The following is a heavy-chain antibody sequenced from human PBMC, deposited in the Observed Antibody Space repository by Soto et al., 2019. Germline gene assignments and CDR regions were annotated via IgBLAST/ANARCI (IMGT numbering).Heavy chain of an antibody. Sequence: SVKVSCKASGGTFSSYAISWVRQAPGQGLEWMGGIIPIFGTANYAQKFQGRVTITADESTSTAYMELSSLRSEDTAVYYCARGRLGGRKVPAAMPQNRDYYYLDVWGKGTTVTVSS. CDR2: IIPIFGTA. CDR3: ARGRLGGRKVPAAMPQNRDYYYLDV. V-gene: IGHV1-69*13. D-gene: IGHD2-2*01. J-gene: IGHJ6*03. CDR1: GGTFSSYA.